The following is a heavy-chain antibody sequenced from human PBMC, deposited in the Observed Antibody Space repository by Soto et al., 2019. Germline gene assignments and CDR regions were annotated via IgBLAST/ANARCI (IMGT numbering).Heavy chain of an antibody. D-gene: IGHD1-20*01. J-gene: IGHJ4*02. CDR1: GFTFSSYG. CDR3: AKVVYGEGDY. CDR2: ISYDGSNK. Sequence: QVQLVESGGGVVQPGRSLRLSCAASGFTFSSYGMHWVRQAPGMGLEWVAVISYDGSNKYYADSVKGRFTISRDNSKNTLYLQMNSLRAEDTAVYYCAKVVYGEGDYWGQGTLVTVSS. V-gene: IGHV3-30*18.